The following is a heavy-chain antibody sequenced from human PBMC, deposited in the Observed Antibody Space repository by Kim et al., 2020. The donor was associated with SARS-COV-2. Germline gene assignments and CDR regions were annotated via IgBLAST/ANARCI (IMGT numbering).Heavy chain of an antibody. V-gene: IGHV4-39*07. CDR3: ARELQVPAATRYYYYYYGMDV. J-gene: IGHJ6*02. CDR2: IYYSGST. Sequence: SETLSLTCTVSGGSISSSSYYWGWIRQPPGKGLEWIGSIYYSGSTYYNPSLKSRVTISVDTSKNQFSLKLSSVTAADTAVYYCARELQVPAATRYYYYYYGMDVWGQGTTVTVSS. CDR1: GGSISSSSYY. D-gene: IGHD2-2*01.